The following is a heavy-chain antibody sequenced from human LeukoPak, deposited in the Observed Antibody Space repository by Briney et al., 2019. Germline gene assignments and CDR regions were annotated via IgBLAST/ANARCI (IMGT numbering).Heavy chain of an antibody. J-gene: IGHJ4*02. CDR2: ISSSSSII. CDR1: GFTFSSYS. V-gene: IGHV3-48*02. CDR3: ARLSIAVEDY. Sequence: GSLRLSCAASGFTFSSYSMNWVRQAPGKGLEWVSYISSSSSIIYYADSVKGRFTISRDNARNSLYLQMNSLRDEDTAVYYCARLSIAVEDYWGQGTLVTVSS. D-gene: IGHD6-6*01.